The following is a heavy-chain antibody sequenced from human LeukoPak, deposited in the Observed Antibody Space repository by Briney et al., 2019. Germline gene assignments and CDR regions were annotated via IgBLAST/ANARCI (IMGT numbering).Heavy chain of an antibody. CDR1: GFTFSNYW. V-gene: IGHV3-74*01. CDR2: INSDGSSR. J-gene: IGHJ4*02. D-gene: IGHD6-13*01. CDR3: ASASSHRIAAGGDY. Sequence: PGGSRRLSCAASGFTFSNYWMHWVRQAPGKGLVWVSRINSDGSSRSYADSVKGRFTISRDNAKNTLYLQMNSLRAEDTAVYYCASASSHRIAAGGDYWGQGTLVTVSS.